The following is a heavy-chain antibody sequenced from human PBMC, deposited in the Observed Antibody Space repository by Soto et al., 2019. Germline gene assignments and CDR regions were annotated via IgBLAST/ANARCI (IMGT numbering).Heavy chain of an antibody. J-gene: IGHJ4*02. V-gene: IGHV4-59*01. CDR3: ARGFRGYLNT. CDR1: GGSISRYY. Sequence: SETLSLTFTVSGGSISRYYWSWFRQPPGKGLEWIGYIYYSGSTNYNPSLKSRVTISVDTSKNQFSLKLSSVTAADTAVYYCARGFRGYLNTWGQGTLVTVSS. CDR2: IYYSGST. D-gene: IGHD5-18*01.